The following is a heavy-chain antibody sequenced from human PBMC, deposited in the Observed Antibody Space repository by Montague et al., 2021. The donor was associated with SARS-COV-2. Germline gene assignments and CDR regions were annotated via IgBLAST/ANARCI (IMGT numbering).Heavy chain of an antibody. CDR3: ARGQQLGFDY. J-gene: IGHJ4*02. V-gene: IGHV4-4*07. Sequence: SETLSLTCTVSGDSISSTYYWSWIRQPAGKGLEWIGRIYISGSTNYNPSLKSRVTMSIDTSKNQFSLKLNSLTAADTAVYYCARGQQLGFDYWGQGTLVTVSS. D-gene: IGHD6-13*01. CDR2: IYISGST. CDR1: GDSISSTYY.